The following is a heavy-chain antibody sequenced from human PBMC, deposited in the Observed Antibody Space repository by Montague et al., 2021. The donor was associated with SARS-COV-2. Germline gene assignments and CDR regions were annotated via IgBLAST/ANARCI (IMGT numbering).Heavy chain of an antibody. D-gene: IGHD6-25*01. Sequence: SETLSLTCAVSGGSITSDNWWSWVRQPPGKGLEWVAGTPHCGGTYYNPSLRSRVTISLDNSKNQFSLKLTSVTAADTAMYYCASHPVWRQRCTWGQGTLVSVSS. CDR3: ASHPVWRQRCT. J-gene: IGHJ5*02. CDR2: TPHCGGT. CDR1: GGSITSDNW. V-gene: IGHV4-4*02.